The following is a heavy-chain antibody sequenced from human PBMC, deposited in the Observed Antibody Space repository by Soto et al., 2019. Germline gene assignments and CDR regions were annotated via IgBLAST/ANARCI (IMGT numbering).Heavy chain of an antibody. CDR2: INTDKSTL. CDR1: GFTFSRYW. D-gene: IGHD3-9*01. J-gene: IGHJ6*02. CDR3: ARDSSPPHLRYFDWLLKTKDYYYGMDV. V-gene: IGHV3-74*03. Sequence: GGSLRLSCLASGFTFSRYWMHWVRQAPGKGLVWVSRINTDKSTLTYADSVEGRFTISRDNAKNTLYLQMDSLRAEDTAVYYCARDSSPPHLRYFDWLLKTKDYYYGMDVWGQGTTVTVSS.